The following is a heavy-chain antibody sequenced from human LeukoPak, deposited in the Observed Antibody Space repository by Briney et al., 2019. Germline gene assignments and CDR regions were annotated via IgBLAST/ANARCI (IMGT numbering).Heavy chain of an antibody. Sequence: ASVTVSCTASGYTFTSYGISWVRQAPGQGLEWMGWISTYNGNTNYAQKVQGRVTMTTDTSTSTAYMELRSLRSDDTAVYYCARDYSSGWPNFDYWGQGTLVTVSS. J-gene: IGHJ4*02. CDR1: GYTFTSYG. V-gene: IGHV1-18*01. D-gene: IGHD6-19*01. CDR3: ARDYSSGWPNFDY. CDR2: ISTYNGNT.